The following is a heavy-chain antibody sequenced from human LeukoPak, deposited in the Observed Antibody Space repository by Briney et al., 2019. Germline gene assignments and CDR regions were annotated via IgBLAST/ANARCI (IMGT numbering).Heavy chain of an antibody. CDR2: ISYDGSNK. J-gene: IGHJ4*02. CDR3: ANSYYDSSGYYDY. V-gene: IGHV3-30*18. Sequence: PGGSLRLSCAASGFTFSSYGMHWVRQAPGKGLEWVAVISYDGSNKYYADSVKGRFTISRDNSKNTLYLQMNSLRAEDTAVYYCANSYYDSSGYYDYWGQGTLVTVSS. D-gene: IGHD3-22*01. CDR1: GFTFSSYG.